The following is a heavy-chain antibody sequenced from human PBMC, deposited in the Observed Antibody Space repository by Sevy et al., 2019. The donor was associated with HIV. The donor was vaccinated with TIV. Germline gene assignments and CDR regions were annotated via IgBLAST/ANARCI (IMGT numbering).Heavy chain of an antibody. Sequence: ASVKVSCKASGYIFTSFAISWVRQAPGQGLEWMAWINTYNGNTKYAQELQGRVTLTTDTSTTTVYMELGSLKSDDTAVYFGARDRGSGWDDYWGQGTLVTVSS. D-gene: IGHD6-19*01. J-gene: IGHJ4*02. CDR1: GYIFTSFA. CDR2: INTYNGNT. CDR3: ARDRGSGWDDY. V-gene: IGHV1-18*01.